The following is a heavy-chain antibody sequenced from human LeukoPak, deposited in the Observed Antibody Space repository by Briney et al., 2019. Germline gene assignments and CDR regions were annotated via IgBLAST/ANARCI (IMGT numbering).Heavy chain of an antibody. CDR1: GFTLSGDY. V-gene: IGHV3-53*01. Sequence: GGSLRLSCAASGFTLSGDYMSWVRQAPGKGLEWVSDIFGAGTTYYADSVKGRFTISRDNSKNTLYLQMNSLRAEDTAVYYCARAIQFGGYFDYWGQGTLVTVST. CDR2: IFGAGTT. J-gene: IGHJ4*02. D-gene: IGHD2-15*01. CDR3: ARAIQFGGYFDY.